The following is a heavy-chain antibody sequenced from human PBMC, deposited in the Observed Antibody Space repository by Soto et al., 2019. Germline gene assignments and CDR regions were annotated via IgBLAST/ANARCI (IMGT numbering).Heavy chain of an antibody. D-gene: IGHD6-13*01. J-gene: IGHJ4*02. CDR2: ISAYNGNT. Sequence: ASVKVTCKASGYTFTSYGISWVRQAPGQGLEWMGWISAYNGNTNYAQKLQGRVTMTTDTSTSTAYMELRSLRSDDTAVYYCARGYSSSWYHRGIDYWGQGTLVTVSS. V-gene: IGHV1-18*01. CDR1: GYTFTSYG. CDR3: ARGYSSSWYHRGIDY.